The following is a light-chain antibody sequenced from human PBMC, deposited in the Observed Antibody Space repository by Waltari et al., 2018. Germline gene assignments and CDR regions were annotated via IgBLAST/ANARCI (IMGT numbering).Light chain of an antibody. Sequence: DVVMTQSPDSLAVALGERATINCKSSQSLLYTSNNKNYLAWYQQKPGQPPKILIYWASMRKSGAPDRFMGSGTGTDFTLTISGLQAEDVASYFCLQYLHTPRTFGQGTKVEIK. CDR2: WAS. J-gene: IGKJ1*01. V-gene: IGKV4-1*01. CDR3: LQYLHTPRT. CDR1: QSLLYTSNNKNY.